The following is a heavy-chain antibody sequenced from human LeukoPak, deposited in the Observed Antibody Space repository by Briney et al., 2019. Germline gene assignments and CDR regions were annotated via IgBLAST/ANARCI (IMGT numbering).Heavy chain of an antibody. D-gene: IGHD2-15*01. CDR3: AKAIVVVVAATRFDS. CDR2: ISGSGGST. Sequence: GGFLRLSCAVSGFTFSDYAMSWVRQAPGKGLEWVSAISGSGGSTHYADSVKGRFTISRDNAKNTLYLHMNSLRAEDTAVYFCAKAIVVVVAATRFDSWGQGTLVTVSS. CDR1: GFTFSDYA. J-gene: IGHJ4*02. V-gene: IGHV3-23*01.